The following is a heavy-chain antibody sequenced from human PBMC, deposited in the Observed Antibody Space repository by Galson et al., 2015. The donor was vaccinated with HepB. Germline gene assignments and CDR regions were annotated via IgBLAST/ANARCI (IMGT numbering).Heavy chain of an antibody. D-gene: IGHD3-22*01. Sequence: CASSGDSVSSNSAACNWIRQSPSRGLEGLGRTSYGSKWYYDYAVSVRSRITINQDISRNQFSLQFYSVTTEDTAVYYCARNVYYDTSGYYYKPGWVDPWGQGTLVTVSS. CDR1: GDSVSSNSAA. CDR3: ARNVYYDTSGYYYKPGWVDP. J-gene: IGHJ5*02. V-gene: IGHV6-1*01. CDR2: TSYGSKWYY.